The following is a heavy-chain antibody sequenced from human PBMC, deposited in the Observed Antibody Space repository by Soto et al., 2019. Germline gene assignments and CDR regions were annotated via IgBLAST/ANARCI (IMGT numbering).Heavy chain of an antibody. D-gene: IGHD6-19*01. CDR3: AKGKTTGWFYFDY. J-gene: IGHJ4*02. CDR1: GFTFDSYA. V-gene: IGHV3-23*01. CDR2: ISASGRDT. Sequence: PGGSLRLSCAASGFTFDSYAMSWVRQAPGKGLEWVAGISASGRDTYFADSVKDRFTISRDSSKNTLYLQMNSLRAEDTATYYCAKGKTTGWFYFDYWGQGTLVTVS.